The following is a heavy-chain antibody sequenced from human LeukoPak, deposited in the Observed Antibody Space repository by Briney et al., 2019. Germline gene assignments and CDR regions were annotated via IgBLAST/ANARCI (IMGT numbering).Heavy chain of an antibody. D-gene: IGHD3-10*01. Sequence: GGSLRLSCAASGFTFCSYSMNWVRQAPGKGLEWVSSISSSSSYIYYADSVKGRFTISRDNAKNSLYLQMNSLRAEDTAVYYCARDSPPEVLLWFGEPTPPDYWGQGTLVTVSS. V-gene: IGHV3-21*01. CDR1: GFTFCSYS. CDR3: ARDSPPEVLLWFGEPTPPDY. J-gene: IGHJ4*02. CDR2: ISSSSSYI.